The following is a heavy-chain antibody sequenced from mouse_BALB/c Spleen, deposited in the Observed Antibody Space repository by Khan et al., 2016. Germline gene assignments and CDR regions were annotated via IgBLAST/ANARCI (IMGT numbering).Heavy chain of an antibody. D-gene: IGHD1-2*01. CDR2: IFPGSGIT. Sequence: QVQLKQSGTELPRPGASVKLSCKASGYTFTDYYLHWVKQRTGQGLEWIGEIFPGSGITYYNEKFKGKASLTADTSSSTAYMQLSSLTSADSAVYYCARFYYGYFAMDYWGHGASVTVSS. CDR1: GYTFTDYY. CDR3: ARFYYGYFAMDY. J-gene: IGHJ4*01. V-gene: IGHV1-77*01.